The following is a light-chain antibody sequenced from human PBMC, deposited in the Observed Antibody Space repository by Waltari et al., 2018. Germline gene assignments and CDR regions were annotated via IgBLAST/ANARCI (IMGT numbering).Light chain of an antibody. Sequence: SYELTQPPSVSVSPGQTASITCPGDKLGDKYACWYQQKPGQSPGLVIHQDNQRPSGIPDRFSGSNSGNTATLTISGTQAMDEADYYCQAWDSSTGVFGTGTKVTVL. J-gene: IGLJ1*01. CDR1: KLGDKY. CDR2: QDN. V-gene: IGLV3-1*01. CDR3: QAWDSSTGV.